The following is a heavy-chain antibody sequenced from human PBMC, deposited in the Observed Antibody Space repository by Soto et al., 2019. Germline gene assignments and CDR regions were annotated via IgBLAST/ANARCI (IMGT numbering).Heavy chain of an antibody. CDR3: ARVYDASGYPHFDY. CDR1: GGSISSGAYY. Sequence: PSETLSLTCTVSGGSISSGAYYWSWIRQHPGKGLEWIGYIYYSGSTYYNPSLKSRVTISGDTSKNQFSLKLGSVTAADTAVYYCARVYDASGYPHFDYWGQGTLVTVSS. D-gene: IGHD5-12*01. J-gene: IGHJ4*02. CDR2: IYYSGST. V-gene: IGHV4-31*03.